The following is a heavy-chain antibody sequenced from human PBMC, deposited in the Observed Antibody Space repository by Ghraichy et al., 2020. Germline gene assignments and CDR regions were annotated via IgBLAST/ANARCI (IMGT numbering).Heavy chain of an antibody. CDR2: IYYSGST. CDR3: ARHRILGAKGAFDI. Sequence: SETLSLTCTVSGGSISSSSYYWGWIRQPPGKGLEWIGSIYYSGSTYYNPSLKSRVTISVDTSKNQFSLKLSSVTAADTAVYYCARHRILGAKGAFDIWGQGTMVTVSS. V-gene: IGHV4-39*01. D-gene: IGHD1-26*01. CDR1: GGSISSSSYY. J-gene: IGHJ3*02.